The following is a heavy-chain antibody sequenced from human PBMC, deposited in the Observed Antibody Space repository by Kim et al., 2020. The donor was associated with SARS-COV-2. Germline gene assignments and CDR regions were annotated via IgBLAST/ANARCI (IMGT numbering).Heavy chain of an antibody. Sequence: SETLSLTCAVYGGSFSGYYWSWIRQPPGKGLEWIGEINHSGSTNYNPSLKSRVTISVDTSKNQFSLKLSSVTAADTAVYYCARRPDPHGSGGYPWGPGT. CDR2: INHSGST. CDR3: ARRPDPHGSGGYP. J-gene: IGHJ5*02. D-gene: IGHD3-10*01. V-gene: IGHV4-34*01. CDR1: GGSFSGYY.